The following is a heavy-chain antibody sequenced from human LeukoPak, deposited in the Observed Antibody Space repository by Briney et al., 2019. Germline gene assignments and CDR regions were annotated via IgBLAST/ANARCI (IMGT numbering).Heavy chain of an antibody. Sequence: PSETLSLTCAVSGGSISSSNWWSWVRQPPGKGLEWIGEIYHGGSTNYNPSLKSRVTISVDKSKNQFSLKLSSVTAADTAVYYCARDRSGMRYFDYWGQGTLVTVSS. D-gene: IGHD3-10*01. CDR1: GGSISSSNW. V-gene: IGHV4-4*02. J-gene: IGHJ4*02. CDR3: ARDRSGMRYFDY. CDR2: IYHGGST.